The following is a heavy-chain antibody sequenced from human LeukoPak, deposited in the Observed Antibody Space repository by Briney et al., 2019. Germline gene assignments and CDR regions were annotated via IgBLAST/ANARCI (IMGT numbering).Heavy chain of an antibody. D-gene: IGHD1-26*01. CDR3: AKRYSGSYNYFDY. Sequence: GGSLRLSCAASGFTFSSYAMSWVRQAPGKGLEWVSAISGSGGSTYYADSVKGRFTISRDNSKNTLCLQMNSLRAEDTAVYYCAKRYSGSYNYFDYWGQGTLVTVSS. V-gene: IGHV3-23*01. J-gene: IGHJ4*02. CDR1: GFTFSSYA. CDR2: ISGSGGST.